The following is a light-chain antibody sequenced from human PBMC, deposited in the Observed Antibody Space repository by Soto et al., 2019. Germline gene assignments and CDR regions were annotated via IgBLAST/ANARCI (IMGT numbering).Light chain of an antibody. V-gene: IGLV3-21*04. CDR3: QVGDSSSDHPGV. CDR1: NIGSKS. Sequence: YELTQPPSVSVAPGKTASITCGGNNIGSKSVHWYQQKPGQAPVLVIYYDSDRPSGIPERFSGSNSGNTATLTISRVDAGDEADYYCQVGDSSSDHPGVFGTGTKLTVL. J-gene: IGLJ1*01. CDR2: YDS.